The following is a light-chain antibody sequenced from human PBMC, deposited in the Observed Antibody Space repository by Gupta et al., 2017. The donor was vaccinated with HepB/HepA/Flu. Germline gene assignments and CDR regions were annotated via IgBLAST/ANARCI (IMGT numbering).Light chain of an antibody. Sequence: DIQMTDSPSTLSASVGDRVTITYRASESISDWLAWYHHKPGKAPKLLIYRASTVESGVPSRFSGSGSGTEFTLTISSLQPDDYATYYCHQYNSYSFTFGRGTKV. CDR2: RAS. V-gene: IGKV1-5*03. J-gene: IGKJ4*01. CDR3: HQYNSYSFT. CDR1: ESISDW.